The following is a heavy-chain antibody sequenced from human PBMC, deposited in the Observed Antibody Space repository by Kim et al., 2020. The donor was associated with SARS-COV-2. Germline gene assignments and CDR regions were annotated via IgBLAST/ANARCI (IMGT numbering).Heavy chain of an antibody. CDR2: INAGNGNT. V-gene: IGHV1-3*01. CDR1: GYTFTSYA. CDR3: ARDHYDFWSGYQHYFDY. J-gene: IGHJ4*02. Sequence: ASVKVSCKASGYTFTSYAMHWVRQAPGQRLEWMGWINAGNGNTKYSQKFQGRVTITRDTSASTAYMELSSLRSEDTAVYYCARDHYDFWSGYQHYFDYWGQGTLVTVSS. D-gene: IGHD3-3*01.